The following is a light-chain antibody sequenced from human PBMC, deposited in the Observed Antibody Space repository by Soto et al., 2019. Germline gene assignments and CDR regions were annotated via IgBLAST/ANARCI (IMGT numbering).Light chain of an antibody. CDR3: QQYNDWTLIT. J-gene: IGKJ5*01. CDR2: GAS. V-gene: IGKV3-15*01. Sequence: EIVMTQSPATLSVSPGERATLSCRASQSVSTHLAWYQHKPGQAPRLLIYGASSTTTGIPARFSGSGSGTEFTLTISSLQSEDFAVYYCQQYNDWTLITFGQGTRLEIK. CDR1: QSVSTH.